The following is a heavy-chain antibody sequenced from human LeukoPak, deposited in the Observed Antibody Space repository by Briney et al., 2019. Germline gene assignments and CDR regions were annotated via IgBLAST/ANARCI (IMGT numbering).Heavy chain of an antibody. J-gene: IGHJ4*02. CDR2: IRSKAYGGTT. D-gene: IGHD1-26*01. V-gene: IGHV3-49*03. Sequence: PGGSLRLSCTASGFTFGDYAMSWFRQAPGKGLEWVGFIRSKAYGGTTDYAASVKGRFTISRDDSKSIAYLQMNSLKTEDTAVYYCTRDKGWELLVYFDYWGQGTLVTVSS. CDR1: GFTFGDYA. CDR3: TRDKGWELLVYFDY.